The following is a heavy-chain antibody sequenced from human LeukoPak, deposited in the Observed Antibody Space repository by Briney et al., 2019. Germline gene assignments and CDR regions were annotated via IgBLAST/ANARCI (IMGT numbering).Heavy chain of an antibody. CDR3: AREGPRGNSQFDY. Sequence: GGSLRLSCAASGFTFSSYAMSWVRQAPGKGLEWVALIWYDGSNKYYTDSVKGRLTISRDNSKNTLYLQMNSLRAEDTAIYYCAREGPRGNSQFDYWGQGTLVTVSS. CDR1: GFTFSSYA. V-gene: IGHV3-33*08. J-gene: IGHJ4*02. D-gene: IGHD2/OR15-2a*01. CDR2: IWYDGSNK.